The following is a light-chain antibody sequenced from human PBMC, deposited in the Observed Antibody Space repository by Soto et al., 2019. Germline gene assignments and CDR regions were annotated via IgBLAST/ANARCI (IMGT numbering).Light chain of an antibody. CDR3: QQYGSSHQT. CDR1: QSVSSSY. Sequence: EIVLTQSPGTLSLSPGERATLSCRASQSVSSSYLAWYQQKPGQAPRVLIYGATSRATGIPDRFSGSGSGTDFTLPISRLEPEDFAVYYCQQYGSSHQTFGQGTKVEIK. CDR2: GAT. J-gene: IGKJ1*01. V-gene: IGKV3-20*01.